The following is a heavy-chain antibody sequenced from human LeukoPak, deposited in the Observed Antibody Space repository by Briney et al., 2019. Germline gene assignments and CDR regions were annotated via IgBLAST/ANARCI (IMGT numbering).Heavy chain of an antibody. V-gene: IGHV4-30-4*01. CDR1: GGSISSCDYY. CDR3: ARETYYYDSSGGY. CDR2: IYYSGST. Sequence: SETLSLTCAVSGGSISSCDYYWSWIRQPPGKGLEWIGYIYYSGSTYYNPSLKSRVTISVDTSKNQFSLKLSSVTAADTAVYYCARETYYYDSSGGYWGQGTLVTVSS. D-gene: IGHD3-22*01. J-gene: IGHJ4*02.